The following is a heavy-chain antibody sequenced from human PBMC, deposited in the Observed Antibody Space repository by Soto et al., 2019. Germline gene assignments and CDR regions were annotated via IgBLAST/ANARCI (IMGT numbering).Heavy chain of an antibody. CDR3: ARGDSGYVWFNEI. J-gene: IGHJ4*02. D-gene: IGHD3-22*01. CDR2: IIPVFATT. V-gene: IGHV1-69*13. CDR1: GGLFSTYA. Sequence: EASVKVSCKASGGLFSTYAISWVRQAPGQGLEWMGGIIPVFATTYYAEKFEGRVTITADESTNTAYMELSSLRSEDTAMYYCARGDSGYVWFNEIWGQGILVTVSS.